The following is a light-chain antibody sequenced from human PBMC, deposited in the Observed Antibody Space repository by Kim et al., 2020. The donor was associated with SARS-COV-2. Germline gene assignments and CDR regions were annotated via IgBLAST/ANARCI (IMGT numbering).Light chain of an antibody. V-gene: IGLV2-14*03. CDR3: TSYTSSRTRV. Sequence: GQSITISCTGTSSDVGGYNYVAWYQHHPGKAPKLMIYDVSRRPSGVSNRFSGSKSGNTASLTISGLQAEDEADYYCTSYTSSRTRVFGGGTKVTVL. CDR2: DVS. CDR1: SSDVGGYNY. J-gene: IGLJ3*02.